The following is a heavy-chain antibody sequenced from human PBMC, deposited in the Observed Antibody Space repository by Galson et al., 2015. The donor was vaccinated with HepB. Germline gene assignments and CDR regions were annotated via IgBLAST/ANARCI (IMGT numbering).Heavy chain of an antibody. CDR3: ARGYRTTVVTPFDY. J-gene: IGHJ4*02. D-gene: IGHD4-23*01. CDR1: GGSFSGYY. Sequence: ETLSLTCAVYGGSFSGYYWSWIRQPPGKGLEWIGEINHSGSTNYSPSLKSRVTISVDTSKNQFSLKLSSVTAADTAVYYCARGYRTTVVTPFDYWGQGTLVTVSS. CDR2: INHSGST. V-gene: IGHV4-34*01.